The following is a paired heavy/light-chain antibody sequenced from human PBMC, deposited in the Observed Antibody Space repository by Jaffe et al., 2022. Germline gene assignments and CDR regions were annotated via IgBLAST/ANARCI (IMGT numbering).Light chain of an antibody. Sequence: EVVLTQSPDFQSVTPKEKVTLTCRASQGIGTSLHWYQQKPGQSPKLLMKDASQSFSGVPSRFSGSGSGTDFTLTINNLETEDAATYYCQQSHSLPYTFGQGTKLEIK. J-gene: IGKJ2*01. CDR1: QGIGTS. CDR2: DAS. V-gene: IGKV6-21*01. CDR3: QQSHSLPYT.
Heavy chain of an antibody. CDR3: AHGSESPDAFDM. CDR1: GFSIKTPGVG. CDR2: IYWDNDS. V-gene: IGHV2-5*02. D-gene: IGHD1-26*01. J-gene: IGHJ3*02. Sequence: QITLKESGPTLVKPTQTLTLTCSLSGFSIKTPGVGVGWIRQPPGKALEWLAIIYWDNDSRYSPSLKSRLTVTKDTSKNQVVFTMTKMDPVDTGTYFCAHGSESPDAFDMWGQGAMVTVSS.